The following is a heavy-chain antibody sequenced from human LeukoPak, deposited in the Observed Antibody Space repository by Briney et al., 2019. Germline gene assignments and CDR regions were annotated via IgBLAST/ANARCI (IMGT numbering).Heavy chain of an antibody. J-gene: IGHJ5*02. CDR3: ARFAMIEGAHWFDP. CDR1: GYTFTSYD. V-gene: IGHV1-8*01. D-gene: IGHD3-22*01. CDR2: MNPNSGNT. Sequence: WASVKVSCQASGYTFTSYDINWVRQATGQGLEWMGWMNPNSGNTGYAQKFQGRVTMTRNTSISTAYMELSSLRSEDTAVYYCARFAMIEGAHWFDPWGQGTLVTVSS.